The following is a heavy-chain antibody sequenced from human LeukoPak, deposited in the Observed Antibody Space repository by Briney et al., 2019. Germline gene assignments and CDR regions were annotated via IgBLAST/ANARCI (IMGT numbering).Heavy chain of an antibody. V-gene: IGHV3-30-3*01. CDR3: ARERAATSGMDV. Sequence: GGSLRLSCAAPGFTFSSYAMHWVRQAPGKGLEWVAVISYDGSKKYYADAVKGRFTISRDNSKNTLYLQMNSLRAEDTAVYYCARERAATSGMDVWGQGTTVTVSS. J-gene: IGHJ6*02. CDR2: ISYDGSKK. D-gene: IGHD5-12*01. CDR1: GFTFSSYA.